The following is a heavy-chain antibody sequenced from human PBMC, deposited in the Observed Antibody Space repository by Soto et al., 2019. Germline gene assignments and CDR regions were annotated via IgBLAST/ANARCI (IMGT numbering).Heavy chain of an antibody. CDR2: ITGDGDST. Sequence: DVQLLESGGILVQPGGSLTLSCTGSGFTFSSYAFSWVRRAPGKGLEWVSAITGDGDSTYYADSARGRFTISRDNSRSTLYLQMNSLRAEDTAVYYCAKHLTTYLLFPFDYWGQGTLVTVSS. CDR1: GFTFSSYA. J-gene: IGHJ4*02. D-gene: IGHD2-21*01. CDR3: AKHLTTYLLFPFDY. V-gene: IGHV3-23*01.